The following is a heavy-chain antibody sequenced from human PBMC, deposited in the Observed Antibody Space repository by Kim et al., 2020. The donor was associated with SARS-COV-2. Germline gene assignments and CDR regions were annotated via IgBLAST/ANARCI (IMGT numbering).Heavy chain of an antibody. CDR1: GFFFSTYS. D-gene: IGHD3-16*01. J-gene: IGHJ4*02. CDR3: ARGDDYLGFDY. V-gene: IGHV3-30*19. CDR2: ISSDGSTK. Sequence: GGSLRLSCTTSGFFFSTYSIHWVRQPPGKGLEWVAVISSDGSTKYYLDSVKGRFLISRDNSKNTVFLQMSSLRVEDTAMYYCARGDDYLGFDYWGQGTLVAVSS.